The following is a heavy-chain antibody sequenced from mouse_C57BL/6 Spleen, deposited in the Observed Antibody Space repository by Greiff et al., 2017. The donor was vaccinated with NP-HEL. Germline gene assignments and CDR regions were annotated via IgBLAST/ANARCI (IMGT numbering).Heavy chain of an antibody. D-gene: IGHD1-1*01. CDR2: IDPNSGGT. V-gene: IGHV1-72*01. CDR1: GYTFTSYW. CDR3: ASDAGSSYYAMDY. Sequence: QVQLQQPGAELVKPGASVKLSCKASGYTFTSYWMHWVKQRPGQGLEWIGRIDPNSGGTNYNEKFKSKATLTVDKPSSTAYMQLSSLTSEDSADYECASDAGSSYYAMDYWGKGTSVTVSS. J-gene: IGHJ4*01.